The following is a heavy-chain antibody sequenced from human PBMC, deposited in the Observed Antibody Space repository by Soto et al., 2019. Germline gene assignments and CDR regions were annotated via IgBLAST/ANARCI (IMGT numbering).Heavy chain of an antibody. V-gene: IGHV4-4*07. CDR2: IYTSGST. J-gene: IGHJ5*02. D-gene: IGHD6-6*01. CDR3: AREGGGIAARTSNWFDP. Sequence: ETLSLTCTVSGGSISSYYWSWIRQPAGKGLEWIGRIYTSGSTNYNPSLKSRVTMSVDTSKNQFSLKLSSVTAADTAVYYCAREGGGIAARTSNWFDPWGQGTLVTVSS. CDR1: GGSISSYY.